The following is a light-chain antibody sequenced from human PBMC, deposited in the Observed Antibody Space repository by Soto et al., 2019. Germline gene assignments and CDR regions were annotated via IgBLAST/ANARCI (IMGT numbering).Light chain of an antibody. Sequence: QSALTQPASVSGSPGQSITISCTGTSSDVGAYNYVSWYQQHPGKAPKLLIFEVSSRPSGVSNRFSGSKSGSTASLTISGLQAEDEADYYCGSYADSDTLYVFGTGTKVTVL. CDR3: GSYADSDTLYV. CDR1: SSDVGAYNY. J-gene: IGLJ1*01. V-gene: IGLV2-14*01. CDR2: EVS.